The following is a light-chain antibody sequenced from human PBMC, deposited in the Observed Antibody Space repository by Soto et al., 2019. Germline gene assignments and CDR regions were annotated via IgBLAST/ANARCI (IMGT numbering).Light chain of an antibody. V-gene: IGKV3-20*01. J-gene: IGKJ1*01. CDR1: ESVSSSY. Sequence: ETVLTQSPGTLSLSPGERVILSCRASESVSSSYLAWYQQKPGQAPRLLIYGASTRATDIPDRFSGSGSGTDFTLTISRLEPEDFAMYYCQQYASSPRTFGQGTRVEIK. CDR2: GAS. CDR3: QQYASSPRT.